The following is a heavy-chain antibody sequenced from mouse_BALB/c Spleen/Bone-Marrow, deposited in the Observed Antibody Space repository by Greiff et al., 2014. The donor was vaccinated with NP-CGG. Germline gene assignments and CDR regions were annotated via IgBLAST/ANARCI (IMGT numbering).Heavy chain of an antibody. Sequence: EVKLQESGAELVKPGASVKLSCTASGFNIKDTYMHWVKQRPEQGLEWIGRIDPANGNTKYDPKFQGKATITADTSSNTAYLQLSSLTSEDTAVYYCATYYYGSSWGLAYWGQGTLVTVSA. D-gene: IGHD1-1*01. V-gene: IGHV14-3*02. CDR1: GFNIKDTY. CDR2: IDPANGNT. J-gene: IGHJ3*01. CDR3: ATYYYGSSWGLAY.